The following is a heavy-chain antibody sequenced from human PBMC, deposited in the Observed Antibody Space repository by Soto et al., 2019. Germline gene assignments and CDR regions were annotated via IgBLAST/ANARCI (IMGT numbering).Heavy chain of an antibody. V-gene: IGHV1-18*04. D-gene: IGHD3-9*01. Sequence: ASVKVSCKASGYAFTSYGISWVRQAPGQGLEWMGWISAYNGNKNYAQKLQGRVTMTTDKYTSTAYMELRSLRADDTAVYYCAREPPDYDIFTGYYNGHFDYWGQ. CDR1: GYAFTSYG. J-gene: IGHJ4*02. CDR3: AREPPDYDIFTGYYNGHFDY. CDR2: ISAYNGNK.